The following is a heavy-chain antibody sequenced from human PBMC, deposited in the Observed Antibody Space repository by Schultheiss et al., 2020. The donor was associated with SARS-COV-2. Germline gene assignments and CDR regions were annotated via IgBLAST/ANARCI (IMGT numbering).Heavy chain of an antibody. Sequence: GGSLRLSCAASGFTFSSYAMHWVRQAPGKGLEWVANIKQDGSEKYYVDSVKGRFTISRDNAKNSLYLQMNSLRAEDTAVYYCAKDLTGTRFFDYWGQGTLVTVSS. J-gene: IGHJ4*02. V-gene: IGHV3-7*03. CDR3: AKDLTGTRFFDY. CDR2: IKQDGSEK. CDR1: GFTFSSYA. D-gene: IGHD1-7*01.